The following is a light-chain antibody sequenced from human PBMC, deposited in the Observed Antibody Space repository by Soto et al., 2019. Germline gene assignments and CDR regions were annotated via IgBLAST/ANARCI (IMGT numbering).Light chain of an antibody. CDR1: SSNIGSNT. CDR3: AAWDDSLNGVV. Sequence: QSVLTQPPSASGTPGQRVTISCSGSSSNIGSNTVNWYQPLPGTAPKLLIYSNNQRPSGVPDRFSGSKSGTSASLAISGLQSADEADYYCAAWDDSLNGVVFDGGTKVTVL. CDR2: SNN. V-gene: IGLV1-44*01. J-gene: IGLJ2*01.